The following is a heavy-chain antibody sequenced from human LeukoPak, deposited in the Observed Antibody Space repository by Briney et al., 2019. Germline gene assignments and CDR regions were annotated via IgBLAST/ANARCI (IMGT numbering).Heavy chain of an antibody. CDR1: GFPLSSYS. CDR2: ISSSSSNI. J-gene: IGHJ4*02. CDR3: VRVKGTYFDY. D-gene: IGHD1-1*01. V-gene: IGHV3-48*01. Sequence: GGSLRLSSTASGFPLSSYSINWVRQAPGKGLEWISYISSSSSNIYYLDSVQGRLTVSRDNERNSLFLQIDSPRAEDTAVYYCVRVKGTYFDYWGQGSLVTVSS.